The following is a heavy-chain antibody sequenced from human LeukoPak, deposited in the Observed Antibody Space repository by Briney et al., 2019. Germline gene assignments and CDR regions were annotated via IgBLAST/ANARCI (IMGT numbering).Heavy chain of an antibody. CDR3: AALPLGRFGELFHIDY. CDR1: GFTFTSSA. D-gene: IGHD3-10*01. J-gene: IGHJ4*01. CDR2: IVVGSGNT. V-gene: IGHV1-58*01. Sequence: SVKVSCKASGFTFTSSALQWVRQARGQRLEWIGWIVVGSGNTNYAQKFQERVTITRDMSTNKHYIGLSSLRSEGTAVYYCAALPLGRFGELFHIDYWGHGTLVTVSS.